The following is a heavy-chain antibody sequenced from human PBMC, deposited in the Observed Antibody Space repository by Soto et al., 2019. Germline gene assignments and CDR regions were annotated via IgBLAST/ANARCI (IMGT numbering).Heavy chain of an antibody. CDR2: ISGSGGST. D-gene: IGHD3-22*01. Sequence: GGSLRLSCAASGFTFSSYAMSWVRQAPGKGLEWVSAISGSGGSTYYADSVKGRFTISRDNSKNTLYLQMNSLRAEDTAVYYCAIRNYYDSSGYYLDAFDIWGQGTMVTVSS. CDR3: AIRNYYDSSGYYLDAFDI. J-gene: IGHJ3*02. V-gene: IGHV3-23*01. CDR1: GFTFSSYA.